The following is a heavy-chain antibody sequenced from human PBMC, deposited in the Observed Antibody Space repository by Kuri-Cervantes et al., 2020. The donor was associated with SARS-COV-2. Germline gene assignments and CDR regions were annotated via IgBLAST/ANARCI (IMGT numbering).Heavy chain of an antibody. Sequence: ASVKVSCKASGYTFTSYAMHWVRQAPGQRLEWMGWSNAGNGNTKYSQEFQGRVTITRDTSASTAYMELSSLRSDDTAVYYCASRVREDYGEDYWGQGTLVTVSS. CDR3: ASRVREDYGEDY. V-gene: IGHV1-3*02. CDR2: SNAGNGNT. D-gene: IGHD4-17*01. CDR1: GYTFTSYA. J-gene: IGHJ4*02.